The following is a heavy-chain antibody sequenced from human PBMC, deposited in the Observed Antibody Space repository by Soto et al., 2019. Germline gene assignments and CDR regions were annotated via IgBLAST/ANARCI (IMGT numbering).Heavy chain of an antibody. D-gene: IGHD4-4*01. V-gene: IGHV4-59*01. CDR2: IYYSGST. Sequence: HVQLQESGPGLVKPSETLSLTCTVSGGPISSYYWIWIRQPPGKGLEWIGYIYYSGSTNYNPSLKSRVTVSVDTSKNQFSLKLSSVTAADTAVYYCARGSTVTTRSGMDVWGQGTTVTVSS. J-gene: IGHJ6*02. CDR3: ARGSTVTTRSGMDV. CDR1: GGPISSYY.